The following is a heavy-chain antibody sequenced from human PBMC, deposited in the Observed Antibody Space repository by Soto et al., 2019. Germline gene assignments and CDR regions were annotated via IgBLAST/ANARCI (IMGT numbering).Heavy chain of an antibody. V-gene: IGHV3-23*01. Sequence: PGGSLRLSCAASGFTFSSYGMHWVRQAPGKGLEWVSAISGSGGSTYYADSVKGRFTISRDNSKNTLYLQMNSLRAEDTAVYYCAKDLEARIAAAGPVCDYWGQGTLVTVS. CDR3: AKDLEARIAAAGPVCDY. J-gene: IGHJ4*02. CDR1: GFTFSSYG. D-gene: IGHD6-13*01. CDR2: ISGSGGST.